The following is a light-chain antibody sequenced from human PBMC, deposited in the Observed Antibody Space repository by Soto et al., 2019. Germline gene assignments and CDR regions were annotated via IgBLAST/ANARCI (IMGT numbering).Light chain of an antibody. CDR1: SSNIGDNP. Sequence: QSALTQPPSASGTPGQRITISCSGSSSNIGDNPVNWYQQHPGAAPKLLIYINDQRPSGVPDRFSGSKSGTSASLAISGLQPEDEADYYYAAWDDSLNALFGTGTKVTVL. V-gene: IGLV1-44*01. CDR2: IND. J-gene: IGLJ1*01. CDR3: AAWDDSLNAL.